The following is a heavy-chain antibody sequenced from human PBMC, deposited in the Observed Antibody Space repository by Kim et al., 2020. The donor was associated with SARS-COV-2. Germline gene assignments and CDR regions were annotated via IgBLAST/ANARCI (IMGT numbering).Heavy chain of an antibody. CDR2: IKSKADGGTT. CDR1: GFTFSNAW. J-gene: IGHJ4*02. V-gene: IGHV3-15*01. CDR3: TTEATMRGVSLRNTFDY. D-gene: IGHD3-22*01. Sequence: GGSLRLSCAASGFTFSNAWMSWVRQAPGKGLEWVGRIKSKADGGTTDYAAPVKGRFTISRDDSKNTLYLQMNSLKTEDTAVYYCTTEATMRGVSLRNTFDYWGQGTLVTVSS.